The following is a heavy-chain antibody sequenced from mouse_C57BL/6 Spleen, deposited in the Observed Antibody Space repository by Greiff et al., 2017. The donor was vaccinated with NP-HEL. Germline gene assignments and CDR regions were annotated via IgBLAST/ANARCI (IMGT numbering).Heavy chain of an antibody. Sequence: VQLHQPGTELVKPGASVKLSCKASGYTFTSYWMHWVKQRPGQGLEWIGNINPSNGGTNYNEKFKSKATLPVDKSSSTAYMQLSSLTSEDSAVYYCARGTTVVADAMDYWGQGTSVTVSS. J-gene: IGHJ4*01. D-gene: IGHD1-1*01. V-gene: IGHV1-53*01. CDR3: ARGTTVVADAMDY. CDR2: INPSNGGT. CDR1: GYTFTSYW.